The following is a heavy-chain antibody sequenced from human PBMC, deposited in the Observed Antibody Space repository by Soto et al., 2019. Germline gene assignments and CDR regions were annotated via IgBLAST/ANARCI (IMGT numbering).Heavy chain of an antibody. CDR3: ARHGSF. CDR2: IYYSGET. Sequence: LSLTCTVSGVSISGTSYYWGWIRQTPAKGLEWIGTIYYSGETFYNPSLKSRVTISIDTSKNHFSLNLTSVTAADTAIYYCARHGSFWGQGALVTVSS. V-gene: IGHV4-39*01. CDR1: GVSISGTSYY. D-gene: IGHD3-16*02. J-gene: IGHJ1*01.